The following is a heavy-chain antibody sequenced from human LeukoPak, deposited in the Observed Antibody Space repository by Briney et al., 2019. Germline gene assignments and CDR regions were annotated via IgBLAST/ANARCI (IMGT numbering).Heavy chain of an antibody. CDR1: GGSISSSNW. Sequence: PSETLSLTCAVSGGSISSSNWWSWVRQPPGKGLEWSGVIYHSGSTNYNPSLKSRVTISLDKSKKQSSLNLTSVTAADTAVYYCARAYHWDQPHYFDYWGQGTLVTVSS. CDR3: ARAYHWDQPHYFDY. D-gene: IGHD1-20*01. J-gene: IGHJ4*02. V-gene: IGHV4-4*02. CDR2: IYHSGST.